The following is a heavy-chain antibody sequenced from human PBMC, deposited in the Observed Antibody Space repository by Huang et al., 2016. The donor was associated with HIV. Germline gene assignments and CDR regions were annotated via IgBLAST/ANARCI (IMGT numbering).Heavy chain of an antibody. CDR2: INSDGSST. Sequence: EVQLVESGGGLVQPGGSLRLSCAASGFSISSYWMHWVRQAPGKGLVWVSRINSDGSSTSYAESVKCRFTISRDNAKNTLYLQMNSLRAEDTAVYYCARDPRIQSWLNFFDYWGQGTLVSVSS. D-gene: IGHD3-22*01. CDR1: GFSISSYW. V-gene: IGHV3-74*01. J-gene: IGHJ4*02. CDR3: ARDPRIQSWLNFFDY.